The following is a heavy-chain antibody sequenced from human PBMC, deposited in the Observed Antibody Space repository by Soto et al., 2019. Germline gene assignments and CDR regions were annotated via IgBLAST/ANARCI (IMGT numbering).Heavy chain of an antibody. Sequence: QLQLQESGPGLVKPSETLSLTCTVSGGSISTENYFWGWVRQPPGKGLEWIGSIYYSGRTYYSPSLKSRLTRSVDTSKNQFSLKLSSVTAADPAVYYCARAVTSAAHNWGQGPLVTVSS. CDR1: GGSISTENYF. D-gene: IGHD2-2*01. CDR2: IYYSGRT. V-gene: IGHV4-39*01. CDR3: ARAVTSAAHN. J-gene: IGHJ1*01.